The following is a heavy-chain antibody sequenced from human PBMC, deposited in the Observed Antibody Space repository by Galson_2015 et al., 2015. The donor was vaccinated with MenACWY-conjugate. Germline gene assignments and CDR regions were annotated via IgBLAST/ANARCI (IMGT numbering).Heavy chain of an antibody. CDR3: ARSPRVSGLRVRYYYYYMEI. CDR1: GGSISSYY. Sequence: LSLTCTVSGGSISSYYWSWIRQPPGRGLEWIGNIYFSETTNYNPSLKSRVTMSMDTSKYQVSLKLSSVTAADTAVYYCARSPRVSGLRVRYYYYYMEIWGKGTTVIVSS. D-gene: IGHD3/OR15-3a*01. CDR2: IYFSETT. J-gene: IGHJ6*03. V-gene: IGHV4-59*01.